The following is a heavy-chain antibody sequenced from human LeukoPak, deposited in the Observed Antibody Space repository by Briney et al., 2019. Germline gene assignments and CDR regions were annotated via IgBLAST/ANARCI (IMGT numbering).Heavy chain of an antibody. Sequence: GGSLRLSCVASGFSFSSYWIAWVRQAPGKGLEWVANIKYDGTHKFYADSVKGRFTISRDKAKNSLLLEMNSLRADDTAVYFCASSPDSSGNDWGQGTLVAVSS. CDR3: ASSPDSSGND. CDR1: GFSFSSYW. V-gene: IGHV3-7*03. J-gene: IGHJ4*02. D-gene: IGHD3-22*01. CDR2: IKYDGTHK.